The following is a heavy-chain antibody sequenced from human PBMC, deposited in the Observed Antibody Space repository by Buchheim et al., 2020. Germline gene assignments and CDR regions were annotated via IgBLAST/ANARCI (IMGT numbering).Heavy chain of an antibody. CDR1: GFTFSSYS. V-gene: IGHV3-21*01. D-gene: IGHD3-9*01. CDR2: ISSSSSYI. CDR3: ARDQSILNYDILTGYPPLDY. J-gene: IGHJ4*02. Sequence: EVQVVESGGGLVKPGGSLRLSCAASGFTFSSYSMNWVRQAPGKGLEWVSSISSSSSYIYYADSVKGRFTISRDNAKNSLYLQMNSLRAEDTAVYYCARDQSILNYDILTGYPPLDYWGQGTL.